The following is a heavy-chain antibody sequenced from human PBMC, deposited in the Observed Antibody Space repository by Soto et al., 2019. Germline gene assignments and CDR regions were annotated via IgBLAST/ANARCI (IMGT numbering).Heavy chain of an antibody. CDR2: IVVGRGNT. CDR1: GFTFTSFA. CDR3: AAASGYSSGWSDY. Sequence: QMQLVQSGPEVKKPGTSVKVSCKASGFTFTSFAVQWVRQARGQRLEWIGWIVVGRGNTNYAQKFQERVTITRDMSTSTAYMELSSLRSEDTAVYYCAAASGYSSGWSDYWGQGTLVTVSS. J-gene: IGHJ4*02. D-gene: IGHD6-19*01. V-gene: IGHV1-58*01.